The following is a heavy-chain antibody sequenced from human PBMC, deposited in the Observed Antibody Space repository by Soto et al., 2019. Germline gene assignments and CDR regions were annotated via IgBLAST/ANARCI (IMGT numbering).Heavy chain of an antibody. Sequence: VQLLESGGGLVQPGGSLRLSCAASGFTFSSYAMSWVRQAPGKGLEWVSAISGSGGSTYYADSVKGRFTISRDNSKNTLYLQMNSLRAEDTAVYYCAKDRSPYYDILTGYVYWGQGTLVTVSS. D-gene: IGHD3-9*01. V-gene: IGHV3-23*01. CDR1: GFTFSSYA. J-gene: IGHJ4*02. CDR3: AKDRSPYYDILTGYVY. CDR2: ISGSGGST.